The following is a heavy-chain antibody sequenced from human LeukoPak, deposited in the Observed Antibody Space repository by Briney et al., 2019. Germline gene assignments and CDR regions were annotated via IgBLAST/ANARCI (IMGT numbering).Heavy chain of an antibody. CDR3: ARSRTVHYDSSGYPFDY. CDR1: GFSLSTIGMC. V-gene: IGHV2-70*11. D-gene: IGHD3-22*01. Sequence: SGPALVKPTQTLTLTCTFSGFSLSTIGMCVSWIRQPPGKALEWLARIDWDDDKYYSTSLKTRLTISKDTFKNQVVLTMTNMDPVDTATYYCARSRTVHYDSSGYPFDYWGQGTLVTVSS. CDR2: IDWDDDK. J-gene: IGHJ4*02.